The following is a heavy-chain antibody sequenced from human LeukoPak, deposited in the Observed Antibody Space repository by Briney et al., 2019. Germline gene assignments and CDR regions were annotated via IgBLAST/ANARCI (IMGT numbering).Heavy chain of an antibody. J-gene: IGHJ1*01. D-gene: IGHD2-15*01. V-gene: IGHV5-51*01. CDR1: GYSFTSYW. Sequence: GESLQISCKGSGYSFTSYWIGWVRQMPGKGLEWMGFIFPGDSDTRYSPSFQGQVTISADKSISTAYLQWSSLKASDTAMYYCARRGYCSGGSCSAEYFQHWGQGTLVTVSS. CDR2: IFPGDSDT. CDR3: ARRGYCSGGSCSAEYFQH.